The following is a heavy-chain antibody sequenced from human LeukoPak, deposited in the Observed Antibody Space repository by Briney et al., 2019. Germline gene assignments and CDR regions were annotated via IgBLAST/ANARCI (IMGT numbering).Heavy chain of an antibody. D-gene: IGHD3-3*02. CDR3: GRETFSTTYIPTYYYG. J-gene: IGHJ6*01. CDR1: GGSVSSGSSY. CDR2: IYYSGST. Sequence: SETLSLTCAVSGGSVSSGSSYWSWIRQPPGKGLEWIGYIYYSGSTNYNLSLKSRVTLSLDTSKNQFSLKLSSVTAADTAVYYRGRETFSTTYIPTYYYG. V-gene: IGHV4-61*01.